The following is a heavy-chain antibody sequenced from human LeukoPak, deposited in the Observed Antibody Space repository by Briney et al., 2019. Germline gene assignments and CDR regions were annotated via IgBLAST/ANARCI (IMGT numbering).Heavy chain of an antibody. Sequence: PGGSLRLSCAASGFTFSTYGMHWVRQAPGKGLEWMAVISNDGSNKYYSDSVKGRFTISRDNSKNMVYLQMNSLRAEDTAVYYCARDYYDSSGYYGSGDYWGQGTLVTVSS. CDR2: ISNDGSNK. V-gene: IGHV3-30*03. D-gene: IGHD3-22*01. J-gene: IGHJ4*02. CDR1: GFTFSTYG. CDR3: ARDYYDSSGYYGSGDY.